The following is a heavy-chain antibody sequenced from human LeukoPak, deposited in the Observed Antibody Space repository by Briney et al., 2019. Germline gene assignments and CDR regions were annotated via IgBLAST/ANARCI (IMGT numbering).Heavy chain of an antibody. D-gene: IGHD6-13*01. J-gene: IGHJ3*02. Sequence: SVKVSCKASGGTFSSYAISWVRQAPGQGLEWMGGIIPIFGTANYAQKFQGRVTITRDTSASTAYMELSSLRSEDTAVYYCATLEGIAAAGPPWGIWGQGTMVTVSS. CDR1: GGTFSSYA. CDR3: ATLEGIAAAGPPWGI. V-gene: IGHV1-69*05. CDR2: IIPIFGTA.